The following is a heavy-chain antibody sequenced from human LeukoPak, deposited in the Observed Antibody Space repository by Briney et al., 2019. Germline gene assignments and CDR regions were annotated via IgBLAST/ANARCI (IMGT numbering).Heavy chain of an antibody. V-gene: IGHV4-39*01. D-gene: IGHD2-2*02. J-gene: IGHJ6*03. Sequence: ASETLSLTCTVSGGSISSSSYYWGWIRQPPGKGLEWIGSIYYSGSTYYNPSLKSRVTISVDTSKNQFSLKLSSVTAADAAVYYCARQGLAYCSSTSCHKTNYYYYYMDVWGKGTTVTVSS. CDR1: GGSISSSSYY. CDR2: IYYSGST. CDR3: ARQGLAYCSSTSCHKTNYYYYYMDV.